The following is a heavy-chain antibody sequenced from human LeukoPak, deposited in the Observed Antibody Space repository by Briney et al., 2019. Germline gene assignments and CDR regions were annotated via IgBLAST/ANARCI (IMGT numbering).Heavy chain of an antibody. J-gene: IGHJ4*02. CDR1: GYTFTGYY. Sequence: ASVKVSCKASGYTFTGYYMHWVRQAPGQGLEWMGWINPNSGGTNYAQKFQGRVTMTRDTSISTAYMELSRLRSDDTAVYYCAIPSLGIAAAGTGGYWGQGTLVTVSS. CDR2: INPNSGGT. D-gene: IGHD6-13*01. CDR3: AIPSLGIAAAGTGGY. V-gene: IGHV1-2*02.